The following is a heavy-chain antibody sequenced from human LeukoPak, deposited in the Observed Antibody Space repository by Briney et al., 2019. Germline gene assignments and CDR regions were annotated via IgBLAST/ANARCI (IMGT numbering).Heavy chain of an antibody. Sequence: SETLSLTCTVSGGSISSSSYYWGWIRQPPGKGLEWIGSIYYSGSTYYNPSLKSRVTISVDTSKNQFSLKLSSVTAADTAVYYCARVVVVVPAAKTYYYYYMDVWGKGTTVAVSS. D-gene: IGHD2-2*01. CDR2: IYYSGST. CDR3: ARVVVVVPAAKTYYYYYMDV. V-gene: IGHV4-39*07. J-gene: IGHJ6*03. CDR1: GGSISSSSYY.